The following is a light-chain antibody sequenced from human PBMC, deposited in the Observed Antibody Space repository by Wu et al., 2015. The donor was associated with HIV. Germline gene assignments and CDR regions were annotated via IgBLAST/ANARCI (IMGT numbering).Light chain of an antibody. CDR2: KAS. CDR1: QSISIW. Sequence: DIQMTQSPFTLSASVGDRVTITCRASQSISIWLAWYQQKPGKVPKLLIYKASTLESGVPSRFSGSGSGTEFTLTISSLQPDDFATYYCQQYNSYWTFGQGTKVEIK. J-gene: IGKJ1*01. CDR3: QQYNSYWT. V-gene: IGKV1-5*03.